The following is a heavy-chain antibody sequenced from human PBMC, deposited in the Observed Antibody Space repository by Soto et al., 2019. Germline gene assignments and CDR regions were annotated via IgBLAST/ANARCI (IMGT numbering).Heavy chain of an antibody. CDR2: ISYDGNNK. CDR3: AKDEDLVVAVARDYYGMDV. D-gene: IGHD2-15*01. V-gene: IGHV3-30*18. Sequence: QVQLVESGGGVVQPGRSLRLSCAASGFTFSSYGMHWVRQAPGKGLEWVAVISYDGNNKYYADSVKGRFTISRDNSKNTLYLQMNSLRAEDTAVYYCAKDEDLVVAVARDYYGMDVW. J-gene: IGHJ6*01. CDR1: GFTFSSYG.